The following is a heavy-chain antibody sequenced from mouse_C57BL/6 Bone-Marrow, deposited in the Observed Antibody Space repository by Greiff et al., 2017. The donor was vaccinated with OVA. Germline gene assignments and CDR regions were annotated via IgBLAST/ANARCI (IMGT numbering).Heavy chain of an antibody. Sequence: QVQLQQPGAELVRPGSSVKLSCKASGYTFTSYWMHWVKQRPIQGLEWIGNIDPSDSETHYNQKFKDKATLTVDKSSSTAYMQLSSLTSEDSAVYYCARREGYYCGPNIMDYWGQGTSVTVSS. J-gene: IGHJ4*01. CDR1: GYTFTSYW. V-gene: IGHV1-52*01. CDR2: IDPSDSET. CDR3: ARREGYYCGPNIMDY. D-gene: IGHD1-1*01.